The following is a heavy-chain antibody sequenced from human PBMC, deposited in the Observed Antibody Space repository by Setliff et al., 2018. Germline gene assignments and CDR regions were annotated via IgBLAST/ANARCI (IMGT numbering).Heavy chain of an antibody. V-gene: IGHV4-38-2*02. D-gene: IGHD3-10*01. CDR1: GYSISSGYY. J-gene: IGHJ6*03. CDR3: ARDNRARHYMDV. Sequence: PSETLSLTCTVSGYSISSGYYWGWIRQPPGKGLEWLGRILFSGDTYYNPSLNSRVTISADTSKNQFSLNLSSVTAADTAVYYCARDNRARHYMDVWGKGTTVTVSS. CDR2: ILFSGDT.